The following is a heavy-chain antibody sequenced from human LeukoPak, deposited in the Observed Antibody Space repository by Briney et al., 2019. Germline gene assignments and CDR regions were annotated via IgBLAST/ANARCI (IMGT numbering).Heavy chain of an antibody. CDR3: ARLTPRGVFDH. V-gene: IGHV3-23*01. CDR2: ISGSGGST. D-gene: IGHD3-10*01. CDR1: GFTFSSYA. Sequence: GGSLRLSCAASGFTFSSYAMSWVRQTPGKGLEWVSAISGSGGSTYYADSVKGRFTISRDNAKNSLYLQMNSLRAEDTAVYYCARLTPRGVFDHWGQGTLVTVSS. J-gene: IGHJ4*02.